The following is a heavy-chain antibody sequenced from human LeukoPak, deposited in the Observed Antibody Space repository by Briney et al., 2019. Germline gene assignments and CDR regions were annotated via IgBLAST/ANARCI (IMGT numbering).Heavy chain of an antibody. CDR3: ATDGAYFDVTILLY. J-gene: IGHJ4*02. D-gene: IGHD3-9*01. Sequence: GGSLRLSWAASAFTFSTYAMSWVRQAPGKGLEWVSGIIGSGGRTYYADSVKGRFTISRDNSKNTLYLQMNSLRAGDPAVYYCATDGAYFDVTILLYWGQGTLVTVSS. V-gene: IGHV3-23*01. CDR1: AFTFSTYA. CDR2: IIGSGGRT.